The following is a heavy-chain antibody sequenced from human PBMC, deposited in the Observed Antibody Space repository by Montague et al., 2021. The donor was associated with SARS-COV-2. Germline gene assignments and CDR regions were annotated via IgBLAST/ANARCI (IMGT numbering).Heavy chain of an antibody. CDR2: IYTSGST. Sequence: SETLSLTCTVSGGSISSYYWSWIRQPAGKGLEWIGRIYTSGSTNYNPSPKSRVTMSVDTSKNQFYLKLSSVTAADTAVYYCAREAWFGDKTSASEYYGMDVWGQGTTVTVSS. D-gene: IGHD3-10*01. CDR3: AREAWFGDKTSASEYYGMDV. J-gene: IGHJ6*02. V-gene: IGHV4-4*07. CDR1: GGSISSYY.